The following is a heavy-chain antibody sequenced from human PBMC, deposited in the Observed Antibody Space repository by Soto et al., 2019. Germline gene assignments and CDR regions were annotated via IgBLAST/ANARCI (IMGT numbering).Heavy chain of an antibody. J-gene: IGHJ6*02. CDR2: INHSGST. CDR3: ARMGRLLWFGESRRRYYYYGMDV. CDR1: GGSFSGYY. D-gene: IGHD3-10*01. Sequence: SETLSLTCAVYGGSFSGYYWSWIRQPPGKGLEWIGEINHSGSTNYNPSLKSRVTISVDTSKNQFSLKLSSVTAADTAVYYCARMGRLLWFGESRRRYYYYGMDVWGQGTTVTVSS. V-gene: IGHV4-34*01.